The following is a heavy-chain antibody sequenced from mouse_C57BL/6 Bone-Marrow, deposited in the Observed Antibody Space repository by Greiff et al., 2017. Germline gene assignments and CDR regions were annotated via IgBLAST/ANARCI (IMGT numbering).Heavy chain of an antibody. CDR1: GYTFTSYW. V-gene: IGHV1-74*01. Sequence: QVQLQQPGAELVKPGASVKVSCKASGYTFTSYWMHWVKQRPGQGLEWIGRIHPSDSDTNYNQKFKGKATLTVDKSSSSAYMQLSSLTSDDSAVYYCAIPPPGLRRDYNAMGYWGQGTSVTVSS. CDR3: AIPPPGLRRDYNAMGY. CDR2: IHPSDSDT. D-gene: IGHD2-2*01. J-gene: IGHJ4*01.